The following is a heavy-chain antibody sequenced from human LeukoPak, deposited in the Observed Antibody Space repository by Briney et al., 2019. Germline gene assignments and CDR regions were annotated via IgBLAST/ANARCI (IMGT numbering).Heavy chain of an antibody. CDR2: IKSKTDGGTT. CDR1: GFTFSNAW. V-gene: IGHV3-15*01. Sequence: PGGSLRLSCAAPGFTFSNAWMSWVRQAPGKGLEWVGRIKSKTDGGTTDYAAPVKGRFTISRDDSKNTLYLQMNSLKTEDTAVYYCTSSRSGWSLYYFDYWGQGTLVTVSS. CDR3: TSSRSGWSLYYFDY. J-gene: IGHJ4*02. D-gene: IGHD6-19*01.